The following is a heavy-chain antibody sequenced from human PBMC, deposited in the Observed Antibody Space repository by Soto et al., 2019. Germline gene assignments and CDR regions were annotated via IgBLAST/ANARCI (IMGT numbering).Heavy chain of an antibody. J-gene: IGHJ4*02. Sequence: RRLSCAASGFTFSSYAMSWVRQAPGKGLEWVSAISGSGGSTYYADSVKGRFTISRDNSKNTLYLQMNSLRAEDTAVYYCANLYYDSSPRYYWGQGTLVTVSS. CDR1: GFTFSSYA. CDR2: ISGSGGST. D-gene: IGHD3-22*01. V-gene: IGHV3-23*01. CDR3: ANLYYDSSPRYY.